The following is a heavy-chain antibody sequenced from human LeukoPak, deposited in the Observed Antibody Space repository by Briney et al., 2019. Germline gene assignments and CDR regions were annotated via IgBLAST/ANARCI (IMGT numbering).Heavy chain of an antibody. CDR1: GYTFTSYA. CDR3: ARLDIVATINRVHLVYYFDY. V-gene: IGHV7-4-1*02. CDR2: INTNTGNP. D-gene: IGHD5-12*01. Sequence: ASVKVSCKASGYTFTSYAMNWVRQAPGQGPEWMGWINTNTGNPTYAQGFTGRFVFSLDTSVSTAYLQISSLKAEDTAVYYCARLDIVATINRVHLVYYFDYWGQGTLVTVSS. J-gene: IGHJ4*02.